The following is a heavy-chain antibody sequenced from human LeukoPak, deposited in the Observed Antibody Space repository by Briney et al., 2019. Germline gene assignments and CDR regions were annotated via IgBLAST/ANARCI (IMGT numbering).Heavy chain of an antibody. CDR1: GFTFSTYV. CDR2: ISSNGDNT. V-gene: IGHV3-64*04. CDR3: ARDPENCSSTSCYDWGIYGMDV. D-gene: IGHD2-2*01. Sequence: GGSLRLSCSVSGFTFSTYVMHWVRQAPGKGLEYVSAISSNGDNTYYADSVKGRFTISRDNSKNTLYLQMNSLRAEDTAVYYCARDPENCSSTSCYDWGIYGMDVWGKGTTVTVSS. J-gene: IGHJ6*04.